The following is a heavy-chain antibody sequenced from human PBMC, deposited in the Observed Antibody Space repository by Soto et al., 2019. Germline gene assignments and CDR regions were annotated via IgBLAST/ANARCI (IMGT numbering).Heavy chain of an antibody. Sequence: SETLSLTCAVYGGSFSGYYWSWIRQPPGKGLEWIGEINHSGSTNYNPSLKSRVTISVDTSKNQFSLKLSSVTAADTAVYYCARGGGDYGGYFDYWGQGTLVTVSS. CDR2: INHSGST. CDR3: ARGGGDYGGYFDY. CDR1: GGSFSGYY. V-gene: IGHV4-34*01. D-gene: IGHD4-17*01. J-gene: IGHJ4*02.